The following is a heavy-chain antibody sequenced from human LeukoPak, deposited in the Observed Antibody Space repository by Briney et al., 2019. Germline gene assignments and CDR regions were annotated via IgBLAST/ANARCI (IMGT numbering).Heavy chain of an antibody. V-gene: IGHV4-31*03. Sequence: SETLSLLCSLASRSISSCVHFGRWIRQHPEKGLEWFGYIYHSGSTLYNPSLKSRVTFSVDTSENQFSLKLKSVNAADTAVYDWARDVGECFGETNSQYDDVWGQGTLVTVSS. CDR2: IYHSGST. J-gene: IGHJ4*02. CDR1: SRSISSCVHF. D-gene: IGHD3-3*01. CDR3: ARDVGECFGETNSQYDDV.